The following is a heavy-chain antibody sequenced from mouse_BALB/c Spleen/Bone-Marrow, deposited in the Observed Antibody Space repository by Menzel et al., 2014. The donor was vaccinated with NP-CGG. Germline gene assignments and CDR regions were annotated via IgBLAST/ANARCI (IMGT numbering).Heavy chain of an antibody. D-gene: IGHD2-1*01. CDR1: GFTFTDYY. V-gene: IGHV7-3*02. CDR2: IRNKANGYTT. Sequence: DVKLVESGGGLVQPGGSLRLSCATSGFTFTDYYMSWVRQPPGKALEWLGFIRNKANGYTTEYSAPVKGRFTISRDNSQSILYPQMNTLRAEDSATYYCARDYGNYVRFAYWGQGTLVTVSA. CDR3: ARDYGNYVRFAY. J-gene: IGHJ3*01.